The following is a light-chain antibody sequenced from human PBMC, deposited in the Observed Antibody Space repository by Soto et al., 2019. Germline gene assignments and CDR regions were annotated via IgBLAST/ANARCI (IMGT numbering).Light chain of an antibody. CDR2: GAS. Sequence: EIVMTQSPATLSVSPGERATLSCRASQSVSSNLAWYQQKPGQAPRRLIYGASIRATGIPARFSGSGSGTEFTLTISSLQSEEFAVYYCQQYNNWPPLTFGGGTKVEIK. CDR1: QSVSSN. J-gene: IGKJ4*01. V-gene: IGKV3D-15*01. CDR3: QQYNNWPPLT.